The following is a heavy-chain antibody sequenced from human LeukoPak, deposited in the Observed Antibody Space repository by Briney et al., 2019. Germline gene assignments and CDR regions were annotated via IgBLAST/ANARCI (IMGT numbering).Heavy chain of an antibody. Sequence: ASVKVSCKAAGYTFTCYDINWVWQRNAPGLGWMGWMNINSGNRGYAQKFQGRVTMTRNTSISTAYMKLSSLRSENTAVYYCARDYQGFVVAVAATLKYFDYWGQGTLVTVSS. CDR2: MNINSGNR. CDR3: ARDYQGFVVAVAATLKYFDY. J-gene: IGHJ4*02. CDR1: GYTFTCYD. D-gene: IGHD2-15*01. V-gene: IGHV1-8*01.